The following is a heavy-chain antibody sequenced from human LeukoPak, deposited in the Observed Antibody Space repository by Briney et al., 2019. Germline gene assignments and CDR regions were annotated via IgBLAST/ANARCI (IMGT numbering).Heavy chain of an antibody. CDR1: GFTFDDYA. V-gene: IGHV3-9*01. CDR3: AKASGYYYDSSAYDDY. CDR2: ISWNSGSI. J-gene: IGHJ4*02. D-gene: IGHD3-22*01. Sequence: GGSLRLSCAASGFTFDDYAMHWVRQAPGKGLEWVSGISWNSGSIGYADSVKGRFTISRDNAKNSLYLQMNSLGAEDTALYYCAKASGYYYDSSAYDDYWGQGTLVTVSS.